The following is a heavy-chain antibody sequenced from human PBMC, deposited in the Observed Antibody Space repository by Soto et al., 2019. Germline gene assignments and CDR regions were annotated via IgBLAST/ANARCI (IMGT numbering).Heavy chain of an antibody. V-gene: IGHV4-39*01. Sequence: SETLSLTCTVSGGSISSSSYYWGWIRQPPGKGLEWIGSIYYSGSTYYNPSLKSRVTISVDTSKNPFSLKLSSVTAADTAVYYCAREYSSGWYPQGAFDIWGQGTMVTVSS. J-gene: IGHJ3*02. CDR2: IYYSGST. CDR1: GGSISSSSYY. D-gene: IGHD6-19*01. CDR3: AREYSSGWYPQGAFDI.